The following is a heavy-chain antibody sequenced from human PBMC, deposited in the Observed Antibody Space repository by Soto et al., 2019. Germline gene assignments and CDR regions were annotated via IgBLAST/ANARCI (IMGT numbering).Heavy chain of an antibody. CDR2: ISYDGSNK. V-gene: IGHV3-30-3*01. D-gene: IGHD3-10*01. CDR3: ARDGVDYYGSGSSPVGFDY. J-gene: IGHJ4*02. CDR1: GFTFSSYA. Sequence: GGSLRLSCAASGFTFSSYAMHWVRQAPGKGLEWVAVISYDGSNKYYADSVKGRFTISRDNSKNTLYLQMNSLRAEDTAVYYCARDGVDYYGSGSSPVGFDYWGQGTLVTVSS.